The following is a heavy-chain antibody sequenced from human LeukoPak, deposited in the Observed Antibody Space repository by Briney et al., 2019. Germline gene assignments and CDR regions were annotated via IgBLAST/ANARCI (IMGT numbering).Heavy chain of an antibody. D-gene: IGHD3-9*01. CDR2: ISSNGGST. CDR3: VKDLHYDLLTGYPYFDY. V-gene: IGHV3-64D*06. Sequence: GGSLRLSCSASGFTFSSYAMHWVRQAPGKGLEYVSAISSNGGSTSYADSVKGRFTISRDNSKNTLYLQMSSLRADDPAVYYCVKDLHYDLLTGYPYFDYWGQGTLVTVSS. CDR1: GFTFSSYA. J-gene: IGHJ4*02.